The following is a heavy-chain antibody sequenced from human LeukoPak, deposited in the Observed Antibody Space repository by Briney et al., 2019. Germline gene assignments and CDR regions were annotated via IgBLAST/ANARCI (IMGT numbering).Heavy chain of an antibody. CDR1: GGSISSSSYY. D-gene: IGHD3-22*01. J-gene: IGHJ4*02. V-gene: IGHV4-39*07. CDR2: IYYSGST. Sequence: KASETLSLTCTVSGGSISSSSYYWGWIRQPPGKGLEWIGSIYYSGSTYYNPSLKSRVTISVDTSKNQFSLKLSSVTAADTAVYYCASRRSGWLVVNDYWGQGTLVTVSS. CDR3: ASRRSGWLVVNDY.